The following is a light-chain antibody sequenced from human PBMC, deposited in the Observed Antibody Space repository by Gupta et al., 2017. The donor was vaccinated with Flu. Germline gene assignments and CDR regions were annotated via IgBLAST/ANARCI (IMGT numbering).Light chain of an antibody. CDR1: QGLVYSDGNTY. V-gene: IGKV2-30*01. CDR2: LVS. Sequence: VTLGQPASISCRSSQGLVYSDGNTYLHWFLQRPGQTPRRLIHLVSYRDSGVPDRFSGSGSGTDFTLKISRVEAEDVGIYFCMQGAHWPWTFGQGTKVEIK. CDR3: MQGAHWPWT. J-gene: IGKJ1*01.